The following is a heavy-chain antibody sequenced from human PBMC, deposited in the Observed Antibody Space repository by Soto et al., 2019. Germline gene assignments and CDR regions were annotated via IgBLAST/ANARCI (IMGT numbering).Heavy chain of an antibody. J-gene: IGHJ5*02. Sequence: SETLSLTCSVSGDSLHIGGYYWTWIRQLPGKGLEWMGYIYYIGKTYYNPSLESRLTMSVDRSKNQFSLKLSSVTAADTAVYYCARDGSRTANWIDPWGPGTLVTVSS. CDR2: IYYIGKT. CDR1: GDSLHIGGYY. D-gene: IGHD2-2*01. CDR3: ARDGSRTANWIDP. V-gene: IGHV4-31*03.